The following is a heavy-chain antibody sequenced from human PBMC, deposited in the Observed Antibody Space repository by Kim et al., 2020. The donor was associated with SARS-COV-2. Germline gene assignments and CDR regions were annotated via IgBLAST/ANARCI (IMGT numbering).Heavy chain of an antibody. D-gene: IGHD1-1*01. CDR2: MHYTGNP. CDR3: ARHIGKCGFDL. CDR1: GGSISGYY. V-gene: IGHV4-59*08. J-gene: IGHJ5*02. Sequence: SETLSLTCSVSGGSISGYYWSWIRQPPGQGLEWVGNMHYTGNPKYSPSLKSRLSLSVDTSKNHFSLKLTSVTAADSAVYSCARHIGKCGFDLWGHGTL.